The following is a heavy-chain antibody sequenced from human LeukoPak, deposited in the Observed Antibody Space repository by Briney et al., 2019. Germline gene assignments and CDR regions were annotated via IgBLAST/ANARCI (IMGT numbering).Heavy chain of an antibody. CDR3: ARDQGSSGWYDRGANWFDP. D-gene: IGHD6-19*01. CDR2: ISAYNGNT. Sequence: ASVKVSCKASGYTFTSYGISWVRQAPGQGLEWMGWISAYNGNTIYAQKLQDRVTMTTDTSASTAYMELSSLRSEDTAVYYCARDQGSSGWYDRGANWFDPWGQGTLVTVSS. CDR1: GYTFTSYG. J-gene: IGHJ5*02. V-gene: IGHV1-18*01.